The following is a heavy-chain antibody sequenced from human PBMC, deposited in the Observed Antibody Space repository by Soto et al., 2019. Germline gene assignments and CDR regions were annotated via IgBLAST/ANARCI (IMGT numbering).Heavy chain of an antibody. J-gene: IGHJ4*02. CDR3: ARARGRYFDV. CDR1: GFTFSSYW. Sequence: GGSMRLSCLASGFTFSSYWMSWVRQAPGKGLEWVANIKQDGSEKYYVDSVKGRFTVSRDNAKNSMYLQMKSLRAEDTAVYFCARARGRYFDVWGQGTLVTVSS. V-gene: IGHV3-7*01. CDR2: IKQDGSEK. D-gene: IGHD3-9*01.